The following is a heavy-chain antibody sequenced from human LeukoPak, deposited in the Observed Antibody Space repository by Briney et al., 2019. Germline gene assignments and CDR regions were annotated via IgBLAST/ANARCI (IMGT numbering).Heavy chain of an antibody. J-gene: IGHJ4*02. CDR2: INPNSGGT. Sequence: GASVKVSRKASGYTFTGYYMHWVRQAPGQGLEWMGWINPNSGGTNYAQKFQGRVTMTRDTSISTAYMELSRLRSDDTAVYYCARSPTYYYDSSGYYLYWGQGTLVTVSS. D-gene: IGHD3-22*01. CDR1: GYTFTGYY. V-gene: IGHV1-2*02. CDR3: ARSPTYYYDSSGYYLY.